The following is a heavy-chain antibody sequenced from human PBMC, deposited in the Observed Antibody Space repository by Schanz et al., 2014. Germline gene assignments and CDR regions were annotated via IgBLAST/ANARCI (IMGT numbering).Heavy chain of an antibody. V-gene: IGHV4-61*02. CDR1: GGSISSGTYY. D-gene: IGHD6-25*01. J-gene: IGHJ5*02. CDR3: AREPLSGYNWFDP. CDR2: IYTSGST. Sequence: QVQLQESGPGLVKPSQTLSLTCIVSGGSISSGTYYWSWLRQPAGKGLEWIGRIYTSGSTNYNPSLKSRVTISLDTPKTQFSLKLSSVTAADTAVYYCAREPLSGYNWFDPWGQGSLVTVSS.